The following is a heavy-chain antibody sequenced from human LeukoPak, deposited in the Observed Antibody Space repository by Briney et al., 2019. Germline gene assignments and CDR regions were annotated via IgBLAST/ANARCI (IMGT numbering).Heavy chain of an antibody. CDR1: GGSISSGDYY. CDR2: MYYSGST. J-gene: IGHJ5*02. CDR3: ARPYYYDSRIDP. V-gene: IGHV4-30-4*01. D-gene: IGHD3-22*01. Sequence: SETLSLTCAVYGGSISSGDYYWSWIRQPPGKGLEWIAYMYYSGSTYYNPSLKSRVTMSADTSKDQLSPKLSSVTAADTAVYYCARPYYYDSRIDPWGQGILVTVSS.